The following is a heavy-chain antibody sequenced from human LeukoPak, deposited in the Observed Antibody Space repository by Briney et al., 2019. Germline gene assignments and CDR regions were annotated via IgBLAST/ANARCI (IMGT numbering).Heavy chain of an antibody. D-gene: IGHD3-10*01. CDR1: GGSFSGYY. J-gene: IGHJ4*02. CDR2: INHSGSS. CDR3: ARAGRIGSGSRFDY. V-gene: IGHV4-34*01. Sequence: PSETLSLTCAVYGGSFSGYYWSWIRQPPGKGLEWIGEINHSGSSNYNPSLKSRVTISVDTSKNQFSLKLSSVTAADTAVYYCARAGRIGSGSRFDYWGQGTLVTVSS.